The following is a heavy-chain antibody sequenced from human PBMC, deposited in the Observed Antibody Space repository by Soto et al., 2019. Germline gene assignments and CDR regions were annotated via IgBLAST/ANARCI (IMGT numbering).Heavy chain of an antibody. J-gene: IGHJ4*02. Sequence: PSETLSLTCTVSGGSISAYYWNWIRQPAGKGLEWIGRMYTSGSTNYNPSLKSRVTMSVDTSKNQFSLKLTSVTAADTAVYYCARDWGSGYLFDYWVQGTLVTVSS. D-gene: IGHD3-22*01. CDR3: ARDWGSGYLFDY. V-gene: IGHV4-4*07. CDR2: MYTSGST. CDR1: GGSISAYY.